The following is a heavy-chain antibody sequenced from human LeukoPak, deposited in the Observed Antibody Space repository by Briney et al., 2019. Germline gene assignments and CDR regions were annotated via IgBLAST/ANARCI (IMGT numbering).Heavy chain of an antibody. Sequence: GGSLRLSCAASGFPLRSYALSWVRPAPGKGLAWVSSISGSGGSTYYADSVKGRFTISRDNSKNTLYLQMNGLSAEDTAVYYCAKRYCSGTSCFVSWFDYWGQGTLVTVSS. CDR1: GFPLRSYA. D-gene: IGHD2-2*01. CDR2: ISGSGGST. CDR3: AKRYCSGTSCFVSWFDY. J-gene: IGHJ4*02. V-gene: IGHV3-23*01.